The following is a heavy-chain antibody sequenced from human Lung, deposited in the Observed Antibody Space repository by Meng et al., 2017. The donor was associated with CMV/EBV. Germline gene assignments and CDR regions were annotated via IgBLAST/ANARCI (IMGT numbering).Heavy chain of an antibody. J-gene: IGHJ4*02. Sequence: VQLQESGPGLGNPSQTLSLTCTVAGGSISSRSFYWNWLRQPAGKGLEWIGRLYATGSTNYNPSLESRATISVDTSKNQFSLRLDSVTAADTAVYYCARGPYSTGWCDFWGQGSLVTVSS. CDR1: GGSISSRSFY. CDR3: ARGPYSTGWCDF. D-gene: IGHD6-19*01. V-gene: IGHV4-61*02. CDR2: LYATGST.